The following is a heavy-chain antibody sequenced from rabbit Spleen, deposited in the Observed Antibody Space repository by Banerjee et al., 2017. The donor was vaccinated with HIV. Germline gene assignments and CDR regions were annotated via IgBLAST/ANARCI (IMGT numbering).Heavy chain of an antibody. V-gene: IGHV1S45*01. Sequence: QEQLEESGGDLVKPEGSLTLTCTASGFSFSSSYWICWVRQAPGKGLEWIACIYAGSSGNTYYATWAKGRFTISRTSSTTVTLQMTSLTAADTAAYFCARDLTSAIGWNFGLWGPGTLVTVS. CDR3: ARDLTSAIGWNFGL. J-gene: IGHJ6*01. D-gene: IGHD1-1*01. CDR2: IYAGSSGNT. CDR1: GFSFSSSYW.